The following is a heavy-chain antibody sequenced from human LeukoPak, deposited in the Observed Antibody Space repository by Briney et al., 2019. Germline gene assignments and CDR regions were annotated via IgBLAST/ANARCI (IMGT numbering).Heavy chain of an antibody. CDR1: GYTFTSYD. V-gene: IGHV1-8*01. Sequence: ASVKVSCKASGYTFTSYDINWVRQATGQGLEWMGWMNPNSGNTGYAQKFQGRVTMTRNTSISTAYMEMSGLTSDDTAVYYCARAQLLTAPAGTFADNWGQGTLVTVSS. D-gene: IGHD6-13*01. CDR3: ARAQLLTAPAGTFADN. J-gene: IGHJ4*02. CDR2: MNPNSGNT.